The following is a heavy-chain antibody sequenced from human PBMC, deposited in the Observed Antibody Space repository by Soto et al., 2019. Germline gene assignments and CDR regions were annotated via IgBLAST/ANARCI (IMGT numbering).Heavy chain of an antibody. V-gene: IGHV3-66*03. D-gene: IGHD1-1*01. CDR2: IYRSGST. CDR3: AKDKGVFNWATSYFDY. J-gene: IGHJ4*02. CDR1: GFTVGDSY. Sequence: GGSLRLSCAASGFTVGDSYLNWVRQAPGKGLEWVSVIYRSGSTYYADSVKGRFSISRDTSKNTLFLQMNSPRPEDTAVYYCAKDKGVFNWATSYFDYWGQGALVTVSS.